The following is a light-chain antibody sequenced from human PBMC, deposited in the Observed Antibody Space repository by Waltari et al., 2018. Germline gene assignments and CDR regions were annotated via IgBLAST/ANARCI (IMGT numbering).Light chain of an antibody. Sequence: QSVLTQPPSVSGAPGQRVTISCTGSSSNIGAGYDVHWYLQLPGTAPKLLIYGNPNRPSGAPDLFSGSKSGTSASLAITGLQADDEADYYCQSYDSSLSGWVFGGGTKLTVL. CDR1: SSNIGAGYD. CDR2: GNP. CDR3: QSYDSSLSGWV. J-gene: IGLJ3*02. V-gene: IGLV1-40*01.